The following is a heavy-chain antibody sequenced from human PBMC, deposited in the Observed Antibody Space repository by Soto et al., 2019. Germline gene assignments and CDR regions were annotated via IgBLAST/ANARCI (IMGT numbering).Heavy chain of an antibody. D-gene: IGHD5-12*01. CDR3: AREREGDGYNEPIDY. V-gene: IGHV4-31*03. CDR2: IYYSGST. CDR1: GGSISSGGYY. Sequence: QVQLQESGPGLVKPSQTLSLTCTVSGGSISSGGYYWSWIRQHPGKGLEWIGYIYYSGSTYYNPSLKSRVTISVDTSKNQVSLKLSSVTAADTAVYYCAREREGDGYNEPIDYWGQGTLVTVSS. J-gene: IGHJ4*02.